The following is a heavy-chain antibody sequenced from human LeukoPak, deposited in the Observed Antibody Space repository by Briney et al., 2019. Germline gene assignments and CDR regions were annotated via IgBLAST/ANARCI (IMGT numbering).Heavy chain of an antibody. CDR2: IYTGGSS. J-gene: IGHJ6*02. V-gene: IGHV3-53*01. CDR3: ARDSSSWYTGRYYGMDV. Sequence: PGGSLRLSCAASGLSVSSNYMTWVRQAPGKGLEWVSVIYTGGSSYYADSVKGRFTISRDNPKNTLYLQMHSLRVEDTAVYYCARDSSSWYTGRYYGMDVWGQGTTVTVSS. CDR1: GLSVSSNY. D-gene: IGHD6-13*01.